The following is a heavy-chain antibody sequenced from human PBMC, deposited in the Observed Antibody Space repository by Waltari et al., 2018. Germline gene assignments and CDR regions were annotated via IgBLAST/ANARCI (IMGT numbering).Heavy chain of an antibody. Sequence: QVQLQESGPGLVKPSQPLSLTCTVSGGSISSGDYYWSWIRQPPGKGLEWIGYIYYSGSTYYNPSLKSRVTISVDTSKNQFSLKLSSVTAADTAVYYCATQRGSLITFGGIIDYWGQGTLVTVSS. CDR1: GGSISSGDYY. D-gene: IGHD3-16*01. J-gene: IGHJ4*02. V-gene: IGHV4-30-4*08. CDR3: ATQRGSLITFGGIIDY. CDR2: IYYSGST.